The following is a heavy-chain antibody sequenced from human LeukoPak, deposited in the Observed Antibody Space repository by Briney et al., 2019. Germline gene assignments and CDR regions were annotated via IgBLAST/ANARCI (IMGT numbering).Heavy chain of an antibody. D-gene: IGHD5-18*01. V-gene: IGHV1-2*02. CDR3: ARVRRGYSYGTGYFDY. CDR1: GYTFTGYY. CDR2: INPNSGGT. J-gene: IGHJ4*02. Sequence: AASVKVSCKASGYTFTGYYMHWVRQAPGQGLEWMGWINPNSGGTNYAQKFQGRVTMTRDTSISTAYMELSRLRSDDTAVYYCARVRRGYSYGTGYFDYWGQGTLVTVSS.